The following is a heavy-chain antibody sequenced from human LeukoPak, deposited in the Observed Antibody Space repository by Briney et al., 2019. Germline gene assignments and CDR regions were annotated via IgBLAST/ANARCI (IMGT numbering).Heavy chain of an antibody. Sequence: GGSLRLSCAASGFTFSSYWMSWVRQAPGKGLEWVGNIKQDGSEKYYVDSVKGRFTISRDNAKNSLYLQMNSLRAEDTAVYYCARVEGGYCSSTSCYADWFDPWGQGTLVTVSS. CDR1: GFTFSSYW. CDR2: IKQDGSEK. J-gene: IGHJ5*02. CDR3: ARVEGGYCSSTSCYADWFDP. V-gene: IGHV3-7*03. D-gene: IGHD2-2*01.